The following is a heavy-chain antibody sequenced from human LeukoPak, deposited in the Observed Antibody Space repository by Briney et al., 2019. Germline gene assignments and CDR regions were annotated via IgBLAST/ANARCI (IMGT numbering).Heavy chain of an antibody. CDR3: ARGLDHVWDY. Sequence: PGGSLRLSCAGSGFSFSSYWMSWVRQAPGKGLEWVASIKHDGSEKYYVDSVKGRFTISRDNAKNSLYLQMNSRRADDTAVYYCARGLDHVWDYWGQGTLVTVSS. J-gene: IGHJ4*02. V-gene: IGHV3-7*05. CDR2: IKHDGSEK. D-gene: IGHD1-14*01. CDR1: GFSFSSYW.